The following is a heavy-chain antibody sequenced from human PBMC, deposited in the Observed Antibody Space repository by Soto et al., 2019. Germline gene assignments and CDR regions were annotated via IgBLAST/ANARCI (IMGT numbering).Heavy chain of an antibody. V-gene: IGHV1-46*01. CDR1: GYTFTSYY. CDR2: INPSGGST. J-gene: IGHJ5*02. Sequence: ASVKVSCKASGYTFTSYYMHWVRQAPGQGLEWMGIINPSGGSTSYAQKFQGRVTMTRDTSTSTVYMELSSLRSEDTAVYYCARDLGVTYCGGDCYSRLGFDPWGQGTLVTVS. D-gene: IGHD2-21*02. CDR3: ARDLGVTYCGGDCYSRLGFDP.